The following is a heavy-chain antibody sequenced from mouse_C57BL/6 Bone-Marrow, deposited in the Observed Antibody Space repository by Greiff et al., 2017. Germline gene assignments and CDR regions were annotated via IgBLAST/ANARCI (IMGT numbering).Heavy chain of an antibody. CDR1: GYSITSGYY. D-gene: IGHD2-4*01. J-gene: IGHJ3*01. CDR2: ISYDGSN. V-gene: IGHV3-6*01. Sequence: DVKLVESGPGLVKPSQSLSLTCSVTGYSITSGYYWNWLRQFPGNKLEWMGYISYDGSNNYNPSLKNRISITRDTSKNQFFLKLNSVTTEDTATYYCARDAYDYDSFAYWGQGTLVTVSA. CDR3: ARDAYDYDSFAY.